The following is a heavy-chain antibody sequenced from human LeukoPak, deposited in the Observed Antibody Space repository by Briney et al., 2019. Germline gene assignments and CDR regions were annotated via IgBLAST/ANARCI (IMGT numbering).Heavy chain of an antibody. CDR3: TTEYGSGSDAFDI. Sequence: GGSLRLSCAACGFTFSNAWMIWVRQAPGKGREWGGRIKSKTDGGTTDYAAPVKGRFTISRDDSKHPLYLQMNSLTTEDTAVYYCTTEYGSGSDAFDIWGQGTMVTVSS. CDR1: GFTFSNAW. D-gene: IGHD3-10*01. CDR2: IKSKTDGGTT. J-gene: IGHJ3*02. V-gene: IGHV3-15*01.